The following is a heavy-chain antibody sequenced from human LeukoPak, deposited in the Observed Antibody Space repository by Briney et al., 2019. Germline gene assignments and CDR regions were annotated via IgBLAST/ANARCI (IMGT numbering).Heavy chain of an antibody. V-gene: IGHV3-48*03. Sequence: PGGSLRLSCAASGLTFSSSEMNWVRQAPGKGLEWVSYISSSGSTIYYADSVKGRFTISRDNAKNSLYLQMNSLRAEDTAIYYCARELVEMAAGYFDYWGQGTLVTVPS. CDR2: ISSSGSTI. CDR1: GLTFSSSE. J-gene: IGHJ4*02. CDR3: ARELVEMAAGYFDY. D-gene: IGHD5-24*01.